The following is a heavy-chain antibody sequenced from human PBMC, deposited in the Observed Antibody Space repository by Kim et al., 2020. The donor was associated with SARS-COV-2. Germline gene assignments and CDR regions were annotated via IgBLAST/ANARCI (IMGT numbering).Heavy chain of an antibody. CDR2: ISYDGSNK. CDR3: ARAGTGYYIDAFDI. D-gene: IGHD3-22*01. Sequence: GGSLRLSCAASGFTFSSYAMHWVRQAPGKGLEWVAVISYDGSNKYYADSVKGRFTISRDNSKNTLYLQMNSLRAEDTAVYYCARAGTGYYIDAFDIWGQGTMVTVSS. V-gene: IGHV3-30-3*01. J-gene: IGHJ3*02. CDR1: GFTFSSYA.